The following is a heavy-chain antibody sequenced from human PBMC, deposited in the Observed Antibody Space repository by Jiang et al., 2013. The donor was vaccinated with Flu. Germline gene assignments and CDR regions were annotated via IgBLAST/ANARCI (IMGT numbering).Heavy chain of an antibody. D-gene: IGHD4-23*01. CDR1: GGSISSYY. V-gene: IGHV4-59*01. CDR3: ARVATVVGHWYFDL. Sequence: GPGLVKPSETLSLICTVSGGSISSYYWSWIRQPPGKGLEWIGYIYYSGSTSYNPSLKSRFTISVDTSKNQFSLKLTSVTAADTALYYCARVATVVGHWYFDLWGRGTLVTVSS. J-gene: IGHJ2*01. CDR2: IYYSGST.